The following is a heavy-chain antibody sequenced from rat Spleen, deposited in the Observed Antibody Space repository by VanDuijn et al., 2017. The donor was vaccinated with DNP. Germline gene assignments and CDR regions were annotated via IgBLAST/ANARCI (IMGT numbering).Heavy chain of an antibody. CDR3: AKGSYILVGYYWYFDF. V-gene: IGHV5-25*01. CDR1: GFTFSSFP. J-gene: IGHJ1*01. CDR2: ISSGGGGT. D-gene: IGHD1-2*01. Sequence: EVQLVESGGGLVQPGRSLKLSCAASGFTFSSFPMAWVRQAPKKGLEWVASISSGGGGTYYPDSVKGRFTISRDNAKSTLYLQMDSLRSEDTASYYCAKGSYILVGYYWYFDFWGPGTMVTVSS.